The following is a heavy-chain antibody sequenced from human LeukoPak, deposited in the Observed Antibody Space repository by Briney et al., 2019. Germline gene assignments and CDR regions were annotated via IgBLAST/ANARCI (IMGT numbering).Heavy chain of an antibody. CDR3: ARDWGYSGSPSDAFDI. CDR2: INPSGGST. V-gene: IGHV1-46*01. J-gene: IGHJ3*02. D-gene: IGHD1-26*01. CDR1: GYTFTGYY. Sequence: ASVKVSCKASGYTFTGYYMHWVRQAPGQGLEWMGIINPSGGSTSYAQKFQGRVTMTRDMSTSTVYMELSSLRSEDTAVYYCARDWGYSGSPSDAFDIWGQGTMVTVSS.